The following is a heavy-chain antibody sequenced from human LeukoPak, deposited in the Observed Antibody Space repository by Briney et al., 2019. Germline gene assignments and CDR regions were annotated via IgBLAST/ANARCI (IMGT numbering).Heavy chain of an antibody. D-gene: IGHD6-13*01. J-gene: IGHJ4*02. CDR2: INWNGGSK. CDR3: ARALGRGSSWYYFDY. Sequence: PGGSLRLSCAASGFTFDDYGMSWGRAAPGKGLECVSGINWNGGSKGYADAVKGQFTITRDNAKTSLYLQMKSLSAEDTALYYCARALGRGSSWYYFDYWGQGTLVTVSS. V-gene: IGHV3-20*04. CDR1: GFTFDDYG.